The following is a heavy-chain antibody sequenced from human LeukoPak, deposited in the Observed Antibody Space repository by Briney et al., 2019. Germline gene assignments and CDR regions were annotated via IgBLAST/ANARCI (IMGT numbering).Heavy chain of an antibody. V-gene: IGHV3-21*01. D-gene: IGHD3-10*01. J-gene: IGHJ4*02. Sequence: PGGSLRLSCAASGFTFSSYSMNWVRQAPGRGLEGVSSISSSSSDIYYADSVKGRFTISRDNAKNSLYLQMNSLSAEDTAVYYCARETTYGSGSYDYWGQGTLVTVSS. CDR3: ARETTYGSGSYDY. CDR2: ISSSSSDI. CDR1: GFTFSSYS.